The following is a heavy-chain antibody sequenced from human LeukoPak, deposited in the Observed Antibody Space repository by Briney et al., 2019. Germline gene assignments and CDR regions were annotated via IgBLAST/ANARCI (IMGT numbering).Heavy chain of an antibody. CDR2: IYSSGST. Sequence: ETPSLTCTVSGGSISSYYWSWIWQPPRKGLEWIGYIYSSGSTKYNPSLKSRLIISVDTSKNQFSLKLSSVTAADTAVYYCARHPPYSSSSIVYFDYWGQGALFPVPS. CDR3: ARHPPYSSSSIVYFDY. J-gene: IGHJ4*02. V-gene: IGHV4-59*08. D-gene: IGHD6-6*01. CDR1: GGSISSYY.